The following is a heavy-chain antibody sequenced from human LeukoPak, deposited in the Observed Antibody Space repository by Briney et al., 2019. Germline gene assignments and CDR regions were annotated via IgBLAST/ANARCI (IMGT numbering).Heavy chain of an antibody. CDR2: IIPLFGPS. J-gene: IGHJ3*01. V-gene: IGHV1-69*05. D-gene: IGHD2-2*02. CDR1: GYTFTSYD. Sequence: ASVKVSCKASGYTFTSYDINWVRQAPGQGPEWMGRIIPLFGPSDYAQKFQGRVTITTDESTTTAYMELSGLRPEDTAVYYCARIGYCSGTTCYTTAYDVWGQGTLVIVSS. CDR3: ARIGYCSGTTCYTTAYDV.